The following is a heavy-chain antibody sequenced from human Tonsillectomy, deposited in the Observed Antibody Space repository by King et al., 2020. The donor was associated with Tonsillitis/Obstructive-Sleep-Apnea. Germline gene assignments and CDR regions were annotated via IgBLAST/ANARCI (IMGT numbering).Heavy chain of an antibody. V-gene: IGHV3-23*04. J-gene: IGHJ3*02. CDR2: ISASDGST. Sequence: VQLVESGGGLVQPGGSLRLSCAASRFTFNRYAMSWGRQAPGKGLEWVSGISASDGSTYYADSVKGRFTISRDNSENTLYLQMNSLRVEDTAVYYCADCGLVPGAFDIWGQGTMVTVSS. CDR3: ADCGLVPGAFDI. CDR1: RFTFNRYA. D-gene: IGHD2-21*01.